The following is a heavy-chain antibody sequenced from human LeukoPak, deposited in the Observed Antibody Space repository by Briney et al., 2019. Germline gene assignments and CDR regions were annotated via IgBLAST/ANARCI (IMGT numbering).Heavy chain of an antibody. CDR1: GGSISSSNW. D-gene: IGHD2-8*01. CDR2: IYSGGST. CDR3: AREKGCTNGVCYSRNWFDP. Sequence: PSETLSLTCAVSGGSISSSNWWSWVRQPPGKGLEWVSIIYSGGSTYYADSVKGRFTISRDNSKNTLYLQMNSLRAEDTAVYYCAREKGCTNGVCYSRNWFDPWGQGTLVTVSS. V-gene: IGHV3-53*01. J-gene: IGHJ5*02.